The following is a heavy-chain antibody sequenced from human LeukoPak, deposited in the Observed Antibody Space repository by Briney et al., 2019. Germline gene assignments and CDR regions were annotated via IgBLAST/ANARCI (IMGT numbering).Heavy chain of an antibody. CDR3: ARVPFTMGYYGSVTFYGFDY. CDR2: IYYSGST. Sequence: SSETLSLTCTVSGGSISSSSYYWGWIRQPPGKGLEWIGSIYYSGSTYYNPSLKSRVTISVDTSKNQFSLKLSSVTAADTAVFYCARVPFTMGYYGSVTFYGFDYWGQGTLVTVSS. J-gene: IGHJ4*02. V-gene: IGHV4-39*01. CDR1: GGSISSSSYY. D-gene: IGHD3-10*01.